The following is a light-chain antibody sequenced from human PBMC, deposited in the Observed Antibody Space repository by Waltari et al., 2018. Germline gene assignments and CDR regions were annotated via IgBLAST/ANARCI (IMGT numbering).Light chain of an antibody. V-gene: IGLV1-40*02. CDR3: QSFDTSLSHGVV. Sequence: QSILTQPPSVSGAPGQRVTISCTGSSSNIGAGHDVHWYQEFPGTGPKLLIYGNNNRPSGVPDRFSGAKSGTSASLTITGLQAEDEADYYCQSFDTSLSHGVVCGGGTKVTVL. J-gene: IGLJ3*02. CDR1: SSNIGAGHD. CDR2: GNN.